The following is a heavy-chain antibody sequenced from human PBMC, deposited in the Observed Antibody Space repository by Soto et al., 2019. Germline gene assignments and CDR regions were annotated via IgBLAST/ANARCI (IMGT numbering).Heavy chain of an antibody. CDR2: IYIGGST. J-gene: IGHJ4*02. Sequence: EVQLVESGGGLVQPGGSLRLSCAASGFTVSTNYMSWVRQAPGKGLEWVSVIYIGGSTYYADSVKGRFTISRDNSKNTLYLQMNSLRAEDTAVYYCAREIFRAVGATAIDYWGQGTLVTVSS. V-gene: IGHV3-66*01. CDR1: GFTVSTNY. CDR3: AREIFRAVGATAIDY. D-gene: IGHD1-26*01.